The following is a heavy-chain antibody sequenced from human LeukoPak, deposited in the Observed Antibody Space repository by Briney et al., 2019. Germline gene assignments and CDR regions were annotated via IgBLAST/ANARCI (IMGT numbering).Heavy chain of an antibody. CDR3: ARHFHSAWFGF. Sequence: GESLKISCKCSGFDFTAYGIAWVRQMPGKGLEWMGNIYPGGSNGRYSPSFQGQVTMSADKSITTVYLQWSSLKASDTAMFFCARHFHSAWFGFWGQGSLVTVSS. J-gene: IGHJ4*02. V-gene: IGHV5-51*01. CDR2: IYPGGSNG. CDR1: GFDFTAYG. D-gene: IGHD5-18*01.